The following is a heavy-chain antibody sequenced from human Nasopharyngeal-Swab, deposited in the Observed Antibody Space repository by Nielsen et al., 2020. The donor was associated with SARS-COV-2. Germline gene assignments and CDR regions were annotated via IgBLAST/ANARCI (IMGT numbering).Heavy chain of an antibody. V-gene: IGHV3-7*05. CDR2: IRQDGSEK. CDR3: ARVAIAARDIDY. D-gene: IGHD6-6*01. Sequence: VGQAPGKGLEWVANIRQDGSEKYYVDSVKGRFTISRDNAKNSLYLQMNSLRAEDTAVYYCARVAIAARDIDYWGQGTLVTVSS. J-gene: IGHJ4*02.